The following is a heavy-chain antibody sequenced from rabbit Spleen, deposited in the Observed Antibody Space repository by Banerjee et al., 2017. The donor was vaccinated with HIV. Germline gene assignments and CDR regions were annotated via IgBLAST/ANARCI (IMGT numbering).Heavy chain of an antibody. J-gene: IGHJ4*01. D-gene: IGHD1-1*01. V-gene: IGHV1S45*01. CDR2: IISGNSGST. CDR3: ARHLGTSGIWAFNL. Sequence: QEQLEESGGDLVKPEGSLTLTCTASGFSFSSSYWICWVRQAPGKGLEWIGCIISGNSGSTYYASWVNGRFTISQTSSTTVTLQMTSLTAADTATYFCARHLGTSGIWAFNLWGPGTLVT. CDR1: GFSFSSSYW.